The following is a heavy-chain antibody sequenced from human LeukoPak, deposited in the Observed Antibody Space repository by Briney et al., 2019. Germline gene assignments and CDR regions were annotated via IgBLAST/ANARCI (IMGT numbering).Heavy chain of an antibody. V-gene: IGHV1-18*01. J-gene: IGHJ4*02. CDR2: ISAYNGNT. D-gene: IGHD4-23*01. Sequence: ASVKVSCKASGYTFTSYGISWVRQAPGQGLEWMGWISAYNGNTNYAQKLQGRVTMTTDTSTSTAYMELRSLRSDDTAVYYCAGDWGAWYGGNSLCYWGQGTLVTVSS. CDR1: GYTFTSYG. CDR3: AGDWGAWYGGNSLCY.